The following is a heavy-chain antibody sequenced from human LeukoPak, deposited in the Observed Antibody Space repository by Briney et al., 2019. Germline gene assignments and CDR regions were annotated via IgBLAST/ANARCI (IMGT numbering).Heavy chain of an antibody. CDR3: AREIRGFDY. CDR1: GFTFSNYG. J-gene: IGHJ4*02. CDR2: ISSSGSTI. D-gene: IGHD3-3*02. Sequence: GGSLRLSCAASGFTFSNYGIHWVRQAPGKGLEWVSYISSSGSTIYYADSVKGRFTISRDSAKNSLYLQMNSLRAEDTAVYYCAREIRGFDYWGQGTLVTVSS. V-gene: IGHV3-48*04.